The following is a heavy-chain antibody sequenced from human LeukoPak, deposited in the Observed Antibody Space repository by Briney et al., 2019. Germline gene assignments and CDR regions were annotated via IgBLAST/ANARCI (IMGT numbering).Heavy chain of an antibody. Sequence: PGGSLRLSCAASGFTFSNAWMSWVRQAPGKGLEWVGRIKSKSDGGTTDYAAPVKGRFTISRDDSKNTLYLQMNSLKTEDTAVYYCTTVLVAAAELDYWGQGTLVTVSS. J-gene: IGHJ4*02. D-gene: IGHD6-13*01. V-gene: IGHV3-15*01. CDR1: GFTFSNAW. CDR3: TTVLVAAAELDY. CDR2: IKSKSDGGTT.